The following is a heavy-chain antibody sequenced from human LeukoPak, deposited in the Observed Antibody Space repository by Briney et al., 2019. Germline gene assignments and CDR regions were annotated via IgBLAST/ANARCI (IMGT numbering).Heavy chain of an antibody. CDR2: ISSSSSYI. J-gene: IGHJ4*02. V-gene: IGHV3-21*01. CDR1: GFTFSSYG. Sequence: GGSLRLSCAASGFTFSSYGMHWVRQAPGKGLEWVSSISSSSSYIYYADSVKGRFTISRDNAKNSLYLQMNSLRAEDTAVYYCARDSYDSSGSKRVFYVYWGQGTLVTVSS. CDR3: ARDSYDSSGSKRVFYVY. D-gene: IGHD3-22*01.